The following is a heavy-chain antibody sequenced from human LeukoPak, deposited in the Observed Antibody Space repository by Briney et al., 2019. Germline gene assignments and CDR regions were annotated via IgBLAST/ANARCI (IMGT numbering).Heavy chain of an antibody. CDR1: GFNFSPYG. J-gene: IGHJ4*02. V-gene: IGHV3-30*03. D-gene: IGHD4-17*01. CDR3: ATIEAVRFHY. Sequence: GGSLRLSCAASGFNFSPYGMHWVRQPPGKGLEWVALISYDGSNKYFADSVKGRFTISRDNSENKLYLQMNSLRPEDTAVYYCATIEAVRFHYWGQGTLVAVSS. CDR2: ISYDGSNK.